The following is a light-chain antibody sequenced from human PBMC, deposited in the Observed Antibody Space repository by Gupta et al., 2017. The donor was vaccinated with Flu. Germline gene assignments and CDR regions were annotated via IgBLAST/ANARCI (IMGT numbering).Light chain of an antibody. Sequence: QSALTQPASMSGSPGQSITISCTGISSDVGGYNFVSWYQQHPGNAPKLMVYEVSNRPSGISIRFSGSKSGNTASLTISGLQPDDEADYYCSSYTSSSMGVFGTGTRVIVL. CDR3: SSYTSSSMGV. J-gene: IGLJ1*01. CDR1: SSDVGGYNF. V-gene: IGLV2-14*01. CDR2: EVS.